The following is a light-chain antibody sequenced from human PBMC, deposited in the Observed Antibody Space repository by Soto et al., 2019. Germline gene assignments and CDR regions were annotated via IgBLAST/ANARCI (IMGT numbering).Light chain of an antibody. CDR1: KNDNGGYDF. V-gene: IGLV2-8*01. CDR2: EVV. CDR3: KSYAGSNTYV. J-gene: IGLJ1*01. Sequence: QSVLTQPRSASRSPGHTVTISCTGTKNDNGGYDFVSWYQHHLGKAPRLIIYEVVQRPSGVPDRFSGSKSDNTASLTVSGLQAADEADHFCKSYAGSNTYVFGSGTKVTVL.